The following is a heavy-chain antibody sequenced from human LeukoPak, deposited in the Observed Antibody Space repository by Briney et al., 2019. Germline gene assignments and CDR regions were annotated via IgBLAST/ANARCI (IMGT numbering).Heavy chain of an antibody. D-gene: IGHD4-17*01. CDR2: IKSKTDGGAT. CDR3: TPILDGDYEG. J-gene: IGHJ4*02. Sequence: GGSLRLSCAASGFTFSDAWMSWVRKAPGKGLEWVGRIKSKTDGGATHYAAHMKGRFTISMDDSKNTLYLQMNSLKTEDTAVYYCTPILDGDYEGGGQGILVSVSS. CDR1: GFTFSDAW. V-gene: IGHV3-15*01.